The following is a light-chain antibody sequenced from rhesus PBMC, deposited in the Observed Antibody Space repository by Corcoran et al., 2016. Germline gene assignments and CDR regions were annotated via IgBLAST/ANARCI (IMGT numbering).Light chain of an antibody. CDR1: QIFSSS. Sequence: DIQTTQSPSSLSVSVGDTVIITCRASQIFSSSLAWYQPKPGKALKLLSYSAYNLQFGVPSRFSGSKAWTDFTLTISSRQPEDIASYYCQQYYSYPCSFGQGTKVEIK. CDR2: SAY. CDR3: QQYYSYPCS. V-gene: IGKV1-46*01. J-gene: IGKJ2*01.